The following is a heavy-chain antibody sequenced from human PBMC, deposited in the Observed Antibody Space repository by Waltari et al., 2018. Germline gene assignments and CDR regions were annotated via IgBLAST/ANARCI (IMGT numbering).Heavy chain of an antibody. V-gene: IGHV3-7*01. CDR2: IKQDGGEV. J-gene: IGHJ4*02. D-gene: IGHD1-20*01. Sequence: EVQLVESGGGLVQPGGSLRVSCAASGFMFSNNWMSWVRQAPGKGLEWVANIKQDGGEVYYVDSVKGRFTISRDNAKNSLYLQMNSLRAEDTAVYYCARDPHDNWNDLDYWGQGTLVTVSS. CDR3: ARDPHDNWNDLDY. CDR1: GFMFSNNW.